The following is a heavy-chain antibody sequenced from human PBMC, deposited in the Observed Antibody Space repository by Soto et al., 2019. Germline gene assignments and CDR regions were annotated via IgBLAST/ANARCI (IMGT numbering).Heavy chain of an antibody. J-gene: IGHJ4*02. CDR3: AVEDYYDSSGYDY. D-gene: IGHD3-22*01. V-gene: IGHV1-18*01. CDR1: GYTFTSYG. Sequence: EASVKVSCKASGYTFTSYGISWLRQAPGQGLEWMGWISAYNGNTNYAQKLQGRVTMTTDTSTSTAYMELRSLRSDDTAVYYCAVEDYYDSSGYDYWGQGTLVTVSS. CDR2: ISAYNGNT.